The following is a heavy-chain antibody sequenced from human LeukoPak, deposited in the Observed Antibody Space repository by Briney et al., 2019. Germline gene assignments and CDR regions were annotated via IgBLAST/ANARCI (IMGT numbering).Heavy chain of an antibody. J-gene: IGHJ5*02. CDR3: ARPSVAGTPYNWFDP. D-gene: IGHD6-19*01. V-gene: IGHV5-51*01. CDR1: GYSFTSYW. Sequence: GESLKISCKGSGYSFTSYWIGWVRQMPGKGLEWMGIIYPGDSDTRYSPSFQGQVTISADKSISTAYLQWSSLKASDTAMYYCARPSVAGTPYNWFDPWGQGTLVTVSS. CDR2: IYPGDSDT.